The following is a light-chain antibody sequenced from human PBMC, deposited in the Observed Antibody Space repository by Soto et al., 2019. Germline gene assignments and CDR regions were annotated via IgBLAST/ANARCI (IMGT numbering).Light chain of an antibody. J-gene: IGKJ5*01. CDR1: QSVSSN. CDR3: QQYENLPIT. Sequence: EIVMTQSPATLSVSPGERATLSCRASQSVSSNLAWYQQKPGQAPRLLIYGASTRATGIPARFSGSGSGTEFTLTISSLQPEDTATYYCQQYENLPITFGQGTRLEIK. CDR2: GAS. V-gene: IGKV3-15*01.